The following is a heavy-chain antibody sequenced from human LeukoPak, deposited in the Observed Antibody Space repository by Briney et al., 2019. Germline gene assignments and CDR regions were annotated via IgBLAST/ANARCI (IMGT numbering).Heavy chain of an antibody. CDR3: ARDRSTAMAATNDY. V-gene: IGHV3-66*01. CDR1: GFTVSSSH. CDR2: IYSGGTT. D-gene: IGHD6-19*01. J-gene: IGHJ4*02. Sequence: GGSLRLSCAASGFTVSSSHMSWVRQAPGKGLEWVSIIYSGGTTFYADSVKGRFTISRDNSQNTLYLQMNSLSVEDRAMYYCARDRSTAMAATNDYWGQGTLVTISS.